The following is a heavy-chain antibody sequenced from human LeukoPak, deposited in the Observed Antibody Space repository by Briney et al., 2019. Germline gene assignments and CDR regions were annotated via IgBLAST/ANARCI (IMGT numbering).Heavy chain of an antibody. CDR2: MWHYGSDE. D-gene: IGHD3-22*01. CDR3: AKYYYDSSGYYRYFDY. V-gene: IGHV3-30*02. J-gene: IGHJ4*02. Sequence: PGGSLRLSCAASGFTFSSYGMHWVRQAPGKGLEWVAFMWHYGSDEYYADSVKGRFTISRDNSKNPLYLQMNSLRAEDTAVYYCAKYYYDSSGYYRYFDYWGQGTLVTVSS. CDR1: GFTFSSYG.